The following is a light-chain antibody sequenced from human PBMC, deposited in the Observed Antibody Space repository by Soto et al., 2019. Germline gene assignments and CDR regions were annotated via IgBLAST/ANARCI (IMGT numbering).Light chain of an antibody. CDR3: QQYGSSTRK. Sequence: EIVLTQSPGTLSLSPGERATLSCRASQSVSSSYLAWYQQKPGQAPRLLIYGPSSRATGDPDRFSGSGSGKEFTVTISKLEQGDVAVCYCQQYGSSTRKFGQGTKVEIK. CDR1: QSVSSSY. J-gene: IGKJ1*01. CDR2: GPS. V-gene: IGKV3-20*01.